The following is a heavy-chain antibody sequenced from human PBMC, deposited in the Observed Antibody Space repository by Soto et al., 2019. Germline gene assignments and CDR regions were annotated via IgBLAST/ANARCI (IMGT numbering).Heavy chain of an antibody. D-gene: IGHD2-21*01. Sequence: ASVKVSCKASGYTFSGYYMHWVRQAPGQGLEWMGWINPNTGGTNYAQKFQGRVTMTREMSISTAYMELSSLRSDDTAVYYCGRELGYSYYYYYAMDGWGQGTTVTVSS. CDR1: GYTFSGYY. V-gene: IGHV1-2*02. CDR2: INPNTGGT. J-gene: IGHJ6*02. CDR3: GRELGYSYYYYYAMDG.